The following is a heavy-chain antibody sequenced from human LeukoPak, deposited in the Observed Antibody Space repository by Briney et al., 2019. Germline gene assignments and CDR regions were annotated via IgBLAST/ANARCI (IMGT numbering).Heavy chain of an antibody. J-gene: IGHJ4*02. CDR2: ISAYNGNT. D-gene: IGHD6-19*01. CDR3: ARDGYSSGTYYFDY. V-gene: IGHV1-18*01. CDR1: GCTFTSYG. Sequence: ASVKVSCKASGCTFTSYGISWVRQAPGQGLEWMGWISAYNGNTNYAQKLQGRVTMTTDTSTSTAYMELRSLRSDDTAVYYCARDGYSSGTYYFDYWGQGTLVTVSS.